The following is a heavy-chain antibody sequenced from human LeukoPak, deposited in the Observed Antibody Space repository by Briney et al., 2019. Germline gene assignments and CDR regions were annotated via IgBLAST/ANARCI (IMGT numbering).Heavy chain of an antibody. CDR3: AKDKEASCFDY. CDR1: GFTFSSYG. D-gene: IGHD2-2*01. V-gene: IGHV3-30*18. Sequence: GGSLRLSCAASGFTFSSYGMHWVRQAPGKGLEWVAVISYDGSNKYYADSVKGRFTISRDNSENTLYLQMNSLRAEDTAVYYCAKDKEASCFDYWGQGTLVTVSS. J-gene: IGHJ4*02. CDR2: ISYDGSNK.